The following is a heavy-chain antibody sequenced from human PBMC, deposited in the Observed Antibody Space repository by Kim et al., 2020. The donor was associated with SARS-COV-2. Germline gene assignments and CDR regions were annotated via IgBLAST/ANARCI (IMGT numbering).Heavy chain of an antibody. D-gene: IGHD1-26*01. V-gene: IGHV3-30*18. CDR1: GFTFSSYG. CDR3: AKEDPEWELLLDY. CDR2: ISYDGSNK. J-gene: IGHJ4*02. Sequence: GGSLRLSCAASGFTFSSYGMHWVRQAPGKGLEWVAVISYDGSNKYYADSVKGRFTISRDNSKNTLYLQMNSLRAEDTAVYYCAKEDPEWELLLDYWGQGT.